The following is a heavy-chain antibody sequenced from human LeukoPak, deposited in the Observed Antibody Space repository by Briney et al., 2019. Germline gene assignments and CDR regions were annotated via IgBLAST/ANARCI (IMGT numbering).Heavy chain of an antibody. Sequence: HSGGSLRLSCAASGFTVSSNYMSWVRQAPGKGLEWVSAIGGSGGRTYYADSVKGRFTISRDNSKNTLYLQMISLTAEDTAVYYCSFGELLGYMDVWGKGTTVTVSS. CDR1: GFTVSSNY. J-gene: IGHJ6*03. D-gene: IGHD3-10*01. V-gene: IGHV3-23*01. CDR3: SFGELLGYMDV. CDR2: IGGSGGRT.